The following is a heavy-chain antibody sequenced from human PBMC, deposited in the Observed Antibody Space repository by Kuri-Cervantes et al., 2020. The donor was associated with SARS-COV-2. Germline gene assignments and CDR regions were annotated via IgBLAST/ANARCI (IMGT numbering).Heavy chain of an antibody. D-gene: IGHD6-6*01. CDR2: IKQDGSEK. Sequence: GESLKISCAASGFTFSSYWMSWVRQAPGKGLEWVANIKQDGSEKYYVDSVKGRFTISRDNAKNSLYLQMNSLRAEDTAVYYCARDCVIAVRPDELCYWGQGTLVTVSS. J-gene: IGHJ4*02. CDR1: GFTFSSYW. CDR3: ARDCVIAVRPDELCY. V-gene: IGHV3-7*01.